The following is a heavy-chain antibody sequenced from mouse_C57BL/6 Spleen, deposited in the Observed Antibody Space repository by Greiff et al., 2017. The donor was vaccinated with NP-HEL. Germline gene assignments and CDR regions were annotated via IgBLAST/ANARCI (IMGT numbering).Heavy chain of an antibody. CDR3: ASITTVVAGGNFDY. Sequence: LVESGPELVKPGASVKISCKASGYAFSSSWMNRVKQRPGKGLEWIGRIYPGDGDTNYNGKFKGKATLTADKSSSTAYMQLSSLTSEDSAVYFCASITTVVAGGNFDYWGQGTTLTVSS. D-gene: IGHD1-1*01. J-gene: IGHJ2*01. CDR2: IYPGDGDT. CDR1: GYAFSSSW. V-gene: IGHV1-82*01.